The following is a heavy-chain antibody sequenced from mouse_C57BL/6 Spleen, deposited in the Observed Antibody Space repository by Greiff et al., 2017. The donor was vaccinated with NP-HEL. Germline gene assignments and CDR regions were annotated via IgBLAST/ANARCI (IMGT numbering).Heavy chain of an antibody. CDR3: ARGWEIDY. Sequence: VKLQQPGAELVRPGSSVKLSCKASGYTFTSYWMHWVKQRPIQGLEWIGNIDPSDSETHYNQKFKDKATLTVDKSSSTAYMQLSSLTSEDSAVYYCARGWEIDYWGQGTTLTVSS. CDR2: IDPSDSET. D-gene: IGHD4-1*01. CDR1: GYTFTSYW. V-gene: IGHV1-52*01. J-gene: IGHJ2*01.